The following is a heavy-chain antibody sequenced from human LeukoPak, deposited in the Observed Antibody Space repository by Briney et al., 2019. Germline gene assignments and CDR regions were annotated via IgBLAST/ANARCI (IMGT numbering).Heavy chain of an antibody. Sequence: GESLKISCKGSGYSFTSYWIAWVRQMPGKGLEWMEIIYPGDSDTRYSPSCQREVTFSADKSVSTAYLQWSSLQASDTAMYYCARQADYNLLTGYYKGHLDYWGQGTLVTVSS. D-gene: IGHD3-9*01. CDR2: IYPGDSDT. CDR1: GYSFTSYW. V-gene: IGHV5-51*01. CDR3: ARQADYNLLTGYYKGHLDY. J-gene: IGHJ4*02.